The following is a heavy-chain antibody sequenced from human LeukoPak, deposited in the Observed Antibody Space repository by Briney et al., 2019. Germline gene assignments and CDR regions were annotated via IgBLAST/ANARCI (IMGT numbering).Heavy chain of an antibody. CDR1: GFTFSGHN. CDR3: ARDSQYQLLWSSDY. J-gene: IGHJ4*02. D-gene: IGHD2-2*01. CDR2: VSISSGTI. V-gene: IGHV3-48*04. Sequence: GGSLRLSCAASGFTFSGHNMNWVRQAPGKGLEWISFVSISSGTIYYADSVNGRFRISRDNAKNSLYLQMNSLRAEDTAVYYCARDSQYQLLWSSDYWGQGTLVTVSS.